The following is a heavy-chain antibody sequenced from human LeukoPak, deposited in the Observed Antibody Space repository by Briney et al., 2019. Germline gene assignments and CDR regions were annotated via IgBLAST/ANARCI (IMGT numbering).Heavy chain of an antibody. CDR1: GGSISSGSYY. Sequence: PSQTLSLTCTVSGGSISSGSYYWSWIRQPAGKGLEWIGRIYTSGSTNYNPSLKSRVTISVDTSKNQFSLKLSSVTAADTAVYHCATSGPYYYHYYMDVWGKGTTVTVSS. J-gene: IGHJ6*03. CDR3: ATSGPYYYHYYMDV. CDR2: IYTSGST. D-gene: IGHD1-26*01. V-gene: IGHV4-61*02.